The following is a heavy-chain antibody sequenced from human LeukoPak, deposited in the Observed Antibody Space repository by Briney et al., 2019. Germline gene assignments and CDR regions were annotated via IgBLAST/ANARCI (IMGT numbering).Heavy chain of an antibody. CDR3: VRDSAHGDYVAFDF. V-gene: IGHV1-46*01. CDR2: INPSGGST. D-gene: IGHD4-17*01. CDR1: GYTFTSYY. Sequence: ASVKVSCTASGYTFTSYYMHWVRQAPGQGLEWMGIINPSGGSTSYAQKFQGRVTMTRDTSTSTVYMELSSLRSQDTAVYYCVRDSAHGDYVAFDFWGQGTLDTVSS. J-gene: IGHJ4*02.